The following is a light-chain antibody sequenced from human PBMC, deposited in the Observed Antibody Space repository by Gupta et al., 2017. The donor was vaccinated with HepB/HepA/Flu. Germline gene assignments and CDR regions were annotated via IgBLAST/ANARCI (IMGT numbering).Light chain of an antibody. V-gene: IGKV3-11*01. Sequence: EFVLTHSPATLSFSPGQGATLSCRASQSVSSYLAWYQQKPGQAPRLLIYDASNRATGIPARFSGSGSGTDFTLTISSLEPEDFAVYYCQQRGNWPPITFGQGTRLEIK. CDR1: QSVSSY. CDR2: DAS. J-gene: IGKJ5*01. CDR3: QQRGNWPPIT.